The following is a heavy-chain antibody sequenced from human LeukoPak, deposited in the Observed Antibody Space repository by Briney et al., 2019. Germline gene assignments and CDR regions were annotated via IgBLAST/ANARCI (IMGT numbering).Heavy chain of an antibody. CDR1: GFTFSDYY. V-gene: IGHV3-30*02. CDR3: AKDEAAAGVDFDY. D-gene: IGHD6-13*01. J-gene: IGHJ4*02. CDR2: IRSDGSVK. Sequence: GSLRLSCAASGFTFSDYYMSWIRQAPGKGLEWVAFIRSDGSVKYYADSVRGRFTISRDNSKNTLYLQINSLRAEDTAVYYCAKDEAAAGVDFDYWGQGTLVTVYS.